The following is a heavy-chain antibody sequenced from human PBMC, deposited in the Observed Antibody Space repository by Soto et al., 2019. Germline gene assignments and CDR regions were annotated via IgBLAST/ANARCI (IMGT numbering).Heavy chain of an antibody. J-gene: IGHJ4*02. CDR3: ARGLYDSSGYHYFDY. CDR2: ISSSSSYI. Sequence: GGVLRLSCAASGFTFSSYSMNWVRQAPGKGLEWVSSISSSSSYIYYADSVKGRFTISRDNAKNSLYLQMNSLRAEDTAVYYCARGLYDSSGYHYFDYWGQGTLVTASS. V-gene: IGHV3-21*01. D-gene: IGHD3-22*01. CDR1: GFTFSSYS.